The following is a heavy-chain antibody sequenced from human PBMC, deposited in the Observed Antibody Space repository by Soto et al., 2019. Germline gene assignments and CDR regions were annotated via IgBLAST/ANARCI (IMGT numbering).Heavy chain of an antibody. J-gene: IGHJ4*02. V-gene: IGHV1-3*01. CDR2: INAVNGNT. Sequence: GASVKVSCKASGYTFTSYAMHWVRQAPGQMLEWMGWINAVNGNTKYSQKFQGRVTITRYTSASTAYMELSSLRSEDTAVYYCARSIVVVTALDYWGQGTLVTVS. D-gene: IGHD2-21*02. CDR1: GYTFTSYA. CDR3: ARSIVVVTALDY.